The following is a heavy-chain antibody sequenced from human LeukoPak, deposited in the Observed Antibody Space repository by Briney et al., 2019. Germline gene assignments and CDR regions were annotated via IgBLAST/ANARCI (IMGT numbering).Heavy chain of an antibody. CDR1: GFTFSSYN. Sequence: GGSLRLSCAASGFTFSSYNMNWVRQAPGKGLEWVSYISSSTTTIYYADSVKGRFTISRDNAKNSVYLQMNSLRAEDTAVYYCARDNGSPGAIVYWGQGTLVTVPS. D-gene: IGHD1-26*01. CDR2: ISSSTTTI. V-gene: IGHV3-48*04. J-gene: IGHJ4*02. CDR3: ARDNGSPGAIVY.